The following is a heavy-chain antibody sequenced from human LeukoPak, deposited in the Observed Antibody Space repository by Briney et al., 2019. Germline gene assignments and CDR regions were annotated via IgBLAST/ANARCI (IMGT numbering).Heavy chain of an antibody. D-gene: IGHD3-3*01. CDR1: GFTFSSYG. V-gene: IGHV3-30*02. Sequence: GGSLRLSCAASGFTFSSYGMHWVRQAPGKGLEWVAFIQYDETNKYYADSVKGRFTISRDNSNNTLYLQMNSLRAEDTAVYYCAKDRNAVRFLEWLSHMDVWGKGTTVTVSS. CDR3: AKDRNAVRFLEWLSHMDV. CDR2: IQYDETNK. J-gene: IGHJ6*03.